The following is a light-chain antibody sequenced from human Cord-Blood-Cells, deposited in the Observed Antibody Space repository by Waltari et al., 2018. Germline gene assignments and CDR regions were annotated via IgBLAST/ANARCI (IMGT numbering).Light chain of an antibody. J-gene: IGLJ2*01. CDR2: EGS. V-gene: IGLV2-23*01. CDR1: SRVVGSYNL. CDR3: CSYAGSSTVV. Sequence: SALTQPASVSGSPGQSLTISCTATSRVVGSYNLFSWYQQHPGKAPKLMIYEGSKRPSGVSNRFSGSKSGNTASLTISGLQAEDEADYYCCSYAGSSTVVFGGGTKLTVL.